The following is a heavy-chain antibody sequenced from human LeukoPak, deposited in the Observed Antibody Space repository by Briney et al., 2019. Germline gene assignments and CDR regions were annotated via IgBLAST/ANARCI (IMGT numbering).Heavy chain of an antibody. CDR1: GFTFSSYA. V-gene: IGHV3-23*01. CDR3: AKDWGYDFWSGYYDY. Sequence: PGGSLRLSCAASGFTFSSYAMSRVRQAPGKGLEWVSAISGSGGSTYYADSVKGRFTISRDNSKNTLYLQMNSLRAEDTAVYYCAKDWGYDFWSGYYDYWGQGTLVTVSS. J-gene: IGHJ4*02. D-gene: IGHD3-3*01. CDR2: ISGSGGST.